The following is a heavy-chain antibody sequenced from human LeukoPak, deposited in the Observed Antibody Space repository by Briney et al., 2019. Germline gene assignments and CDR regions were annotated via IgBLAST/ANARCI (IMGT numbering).Heavy chain of an antibody. J-gene: IGHJ4*02. D-gene: IGHD6-19*01. CDR2: ISSDGGGT. CDR3: ARGSARTGYSSGWYDY. Sequence: GGSLRLSCAASGFTFSSFAMHWVRQAPGKGLEYVSAISSDGGGTYYANSVKGRFTISRDNSKNTLYLQMGSLRVEDMSVYYCARGSARTGYSSGWYDYWGQGTLVTVSS. V-gene: IGHV3-64*01. CDR1: GFTFSSFA.